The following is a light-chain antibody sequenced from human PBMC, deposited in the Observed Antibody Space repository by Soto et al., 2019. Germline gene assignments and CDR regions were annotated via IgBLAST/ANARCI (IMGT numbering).Light chain of an antibody. J-gene: IGLJ2*01. CDR3: QVWDSSSDHVV. V-gene: IGLV3-21*02. Sequence: SSELTQPPSVSVAPGQTARITCGGNNIGSKRVHWYQQKPGQAPVLVVYDDSDRPSGIPERFSGSNSGNTATLTISWVEAGDEADYYCQVWDSSSDHVVFGGGTQLTVL. CDR2: DDS. CDR1: NIGSKR.